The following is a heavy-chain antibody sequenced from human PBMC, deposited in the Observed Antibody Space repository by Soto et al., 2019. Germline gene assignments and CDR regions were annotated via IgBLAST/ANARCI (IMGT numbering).Heavy chain of an antibody. CDR2: ISYDGSNK. Sequence: PGGSLRLSCAASGFTFSSYGMHWVRQAPGKGLEWVAVISYDGSNKYYADSVKGRFTISRDNSKNTLYLQMNSLRAEDTAVYYCARDRVESGYPEYFPHWGQGTLVTVSS. V-gene: IGHV3-30*03. J-gene: IGHJ1*01. CDR3: ARDRVESGYPEYFPH. D-gene: IGHD3-22*01. CDR1: GFTFSSYG.